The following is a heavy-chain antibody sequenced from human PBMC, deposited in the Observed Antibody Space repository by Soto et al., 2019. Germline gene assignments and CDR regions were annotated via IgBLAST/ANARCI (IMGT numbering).Heavy chain of an antibody. CDR3: ARETYGDYVGYFDP. CDR1: GASINNYH. J-gene: IGHJ5*02. D-gene: IGHD4-17*01. Sequence: PSETLSLTCTVSGASINNYHWTWIRQPPGKGLEWIAYIYYTGITNFNPSLKSRVTISMDTSKNQFSLKVRSVTAADTAVYYCARETYGDYVGYFDPWGQGIQVTVSS. CDR2: IYYTGIT. V-gene: IGHV4-59*12.